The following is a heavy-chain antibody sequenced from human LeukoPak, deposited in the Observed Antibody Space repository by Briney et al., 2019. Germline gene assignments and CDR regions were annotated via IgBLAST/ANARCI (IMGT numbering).Heavy chain of an antibody. V-gene: IGHV3-7*01. CDR2: IKQDGSEK. CDR3: ARDPRFFQD. CDR1: GFIFSNYW. J-gene: IGHJ1*01. D-gene: IGHD3-3*01. Sequence: PGGSLRLSCAASGFIFSNYWMSWVRQVPGKGLEWVANIKQDGSEKSYVDSVKGRFTISRDNAKNSLYLQMNSLRDEDTAVYYCARDPRFFQDWGQGTLVTVSS.